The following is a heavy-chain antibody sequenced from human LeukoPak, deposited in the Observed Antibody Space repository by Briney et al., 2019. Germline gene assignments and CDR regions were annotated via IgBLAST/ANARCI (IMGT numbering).Heavy chain of an antibody. D-gene: IGHD3-9*01. Sequence: TGGSLRLSCAASGFTFNNYAMSWVRQAPGKGLEWVSSITSSGDRTFYADSVRGRFTISRDNSRSTLYLQMDSLRAEDTAVYYCAKDAYYDIAEYWGQGTLVTVSS. CDR3: AKDAYYDIAEY. J-gene: IGHJ4*02. CDR1: GFTFNNYA. V-gene: IGHV3-23*01. CDR2: ITSSGDRT.